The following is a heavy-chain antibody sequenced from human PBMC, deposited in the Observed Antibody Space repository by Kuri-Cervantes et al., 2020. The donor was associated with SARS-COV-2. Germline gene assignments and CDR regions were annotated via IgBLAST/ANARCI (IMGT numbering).Heavy chain of an antibody. CDR2: IYYGGSN. CDR3: GRVSWIQLWRRYSDS. J-gene: IGHJ4*02. Sequence: SETLSLTCIVSGGSIGNTSYYWGWIRQPPGKGLEWIGNIYYGGSNYYNPSLKSRVTISLDTSKNQVSLRLTSATAADTAVYYCGRVSWIQLWRRYSDSWGQGALVTVSS. CDR1: GGSIGNTSYY. V-gene: IGHV4-39*07. D-gene: IGHD5-18*01.